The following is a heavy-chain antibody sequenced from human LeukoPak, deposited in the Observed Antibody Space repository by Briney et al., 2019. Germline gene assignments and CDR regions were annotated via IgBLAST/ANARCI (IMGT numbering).Heavy chain of an antibody. J-gene: IGHJ4*02. V-gene: IGHV5-51*01. D-gene: IGHD2-21*02. CDR1: GYTFASSW. CDR2: IYPGDSDT. CDR3: ARRSVAVTAPYDY. Sequence: GESLKISCKGSGYTFASSWIGWVRQMPGKGLECLGIIYPGDSDTRYSPSFQGQVTISADKSISTAYLQWSSLKASDTAMYYCARRSVAVTAPYDYWGQGTLVTVSS.